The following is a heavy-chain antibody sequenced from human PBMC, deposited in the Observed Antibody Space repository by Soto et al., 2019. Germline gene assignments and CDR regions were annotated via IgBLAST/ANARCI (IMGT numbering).Heavy chain of an antibody. Sequence: GGSLRLSCAASWFTFTSYSMNCGLQSPGNGLEWVSSISSTTNYIYYGGSMKGRFTISRDNAKNSLYLEMNSLRAEDTAVYYCARESEDLTSNFDYWGQGTLVTAPQ. V-gene: IGHV3-21*06. CDR2: ISSTTNYI. J-gene: IGHJ4*02. CDR1: WFTFTSYS. CDR3: ARESEDLTSNFDY.